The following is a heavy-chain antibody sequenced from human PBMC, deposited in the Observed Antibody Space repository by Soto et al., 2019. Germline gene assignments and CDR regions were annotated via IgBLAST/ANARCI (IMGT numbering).Heavy chain of an antibody. V-gene: IGHV4-59*01. CDR2: IYYSGST. CDR3: AREAGYNYKYVDY. Sequence: QVQLQESGPGLVKPSETLSLTCTVSGGSIRSYYWSWIRQPPGKGLEWIGYIYYSGSTNYNPSLKSRVTISVDTSKNQFSLKLSSVTAADTVVYYCAREAGYNYKYVDYWGQGTLVTVSS. J-gene: IGHJ4*02. D-gene: IGHD5-12*01. CDR1: GGSIRSYY.